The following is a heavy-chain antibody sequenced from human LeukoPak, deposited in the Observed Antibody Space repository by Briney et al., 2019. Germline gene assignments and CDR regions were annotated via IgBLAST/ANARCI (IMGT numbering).Heavy chain of an antibody. CDR2: ISSSSSYI. J-gene: IGHJ4*02. Sequence: SGGSLRLSCAASGFTFSSYSMNWVRQAPGKGLEWVSSISSSSSYIYYADSVKGRFTISRDNAKNSLYLQMNSLRAEDTAVYYCARDQEQWLGFDYWGQGTLVTVSS. CDR1: GFTFSSYS. V-gene: IGHV3-21*01. D-gene: IGHD6-19*01. CDR3: ARDQEQWLGFDY.